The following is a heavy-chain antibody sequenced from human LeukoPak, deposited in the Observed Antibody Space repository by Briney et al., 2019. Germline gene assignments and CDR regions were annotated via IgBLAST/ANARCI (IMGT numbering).Heavy chain of an antibody. CDR1: GFTFSSYS. J-gene: IGHJ4*02. V-gene: IGHV4-39*07. D-gene: IGHD3-3*01. Sequence: LRLSCAASGFTFSSYSMNWVRQPPGKGLEWIGSIYYSGRTYYNPSLKSRVTISVDTSKNQFSLKLSSVTAADTAVYYCASRSSIWSGYQDTLYYFDSWGQGTLVTVSS. CDR2: IYYSGRT. CDR3: ASRSSIWSGYQDTLYYFDS.